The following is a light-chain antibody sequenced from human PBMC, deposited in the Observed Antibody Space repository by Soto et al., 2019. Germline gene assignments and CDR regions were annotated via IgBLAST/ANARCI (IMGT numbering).Light chain of an antibody. CDR3: QSYDSSLSGSVV. CDR2: GNS. CDR1: SSNIGAGYD. J-gene: IGLJ2*01. V-gene: IGLV1-40*01. Sequence: QSMLTQPPSVSGAPGQRVTISCTGSSSNIGAGYDVHWYQQLPGTAPKLLIHGNSNRPSGVPDRFSGSKSGTSASLAITGLQAEDEADYYCQSYDSSLSGSVVFGGGTKLTVL.